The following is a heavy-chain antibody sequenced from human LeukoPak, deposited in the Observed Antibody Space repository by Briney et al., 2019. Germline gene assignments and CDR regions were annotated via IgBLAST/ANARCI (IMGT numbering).Heavy chain of an antibody. CDR1: GYTFTSYG. CDR3: ARQYYSYGYYYYGMDV. CDR2: ISAYNGNT. Sequence: ASVKVSCKASGYTFTSYGSSWVRQAPGQGLEWMGWISAYNGNTNYAQKLQGRGTMTTDTSTNTTYMELRSLRSDDTAVYYCARQYYSYGYYYYGMDVWGQGTTVTVSS. V-gene: IGHV1-18*04. J-gene: IGHJ6*02. D-gene: IGHD5-18*01.